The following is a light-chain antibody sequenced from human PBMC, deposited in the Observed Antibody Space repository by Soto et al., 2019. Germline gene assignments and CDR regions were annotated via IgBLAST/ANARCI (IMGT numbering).Light chain of an antibody. CDR3: CSYAGSYDVV. CDR2: DVS. CDR1: SSDVGGYNY. Sequence: QSVLTQPRSVSGSPGQSVTISCTGTSSDVGGYNYVSWYQQHPGKAPKLMIYDVSKRPSGVPDRFSGSKSGNTASLTISGLQAEDEADYYCCSYAGSYDVVFGGETKLTVL. V-gene: IGLV2-11*01. J-gene: IGLJ2*01.